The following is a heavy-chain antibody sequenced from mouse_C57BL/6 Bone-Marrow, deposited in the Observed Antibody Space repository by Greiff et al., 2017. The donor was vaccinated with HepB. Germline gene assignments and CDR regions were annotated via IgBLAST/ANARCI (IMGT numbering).Heavy chain of an antibody. D-gene: IGHD2-5*01. CDR3: AREGAYYSNYFPFAY. V-gene: IGHV5-6*01. CDR1: GFTFSSYG. J-gene: IGHJ3*01. CDR2: ISSGGNYT. Sequence: EVQVVESGGDLVKPGGSLKLSCAASGFTFSSYGMSWVRQTPDKRLEWVATISSGGNYTYYPDSVKGRFTISRDNAKNTLYLQMSSLKSEDTAMYYCAREGAYYSNYFPFAYWGQGTLVTVSA.